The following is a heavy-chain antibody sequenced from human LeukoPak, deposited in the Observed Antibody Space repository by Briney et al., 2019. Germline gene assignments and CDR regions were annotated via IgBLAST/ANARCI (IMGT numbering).Heavy chain of an antibody. CDR3: ARQRDSYYYYYVDV. CDR2: LYHSDSA. V-gene: IGHV4-38-2*01. CDR1: GYSISNGYY. J-gene: IGHJ6*03. Sequence: SETLSLTCAVSGYSISNGYYWVWIRQSPGKGLEWIGSLYHSDSAYYNTSLKSRVSMSVDASRNQFSLKLSFVTAADTAVYYCARQRDSYYYYYVDVWGSGTTVTVSS.